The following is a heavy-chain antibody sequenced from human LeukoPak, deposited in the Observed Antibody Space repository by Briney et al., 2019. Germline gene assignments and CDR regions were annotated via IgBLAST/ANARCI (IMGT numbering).Heavy chain of an antibody. D-gene: IGHD1-26*01. Sequence: PGGSLRLSCVASGFTFTDYYMSWIRQAPGKGLEWVSGIGRTGEYKYYADSVKGRFTISRDNSKDMVFLQMNSLRAEDTAIYYCVKERPSATCMPMDAWGQGTT. CDR2: IGRTGEYK. CDR3: VKERPSATCMPMDA. J-gene: IGHJ6*02. V-gene: IGHV3-23*01. CDR1: GFTFTDYY.